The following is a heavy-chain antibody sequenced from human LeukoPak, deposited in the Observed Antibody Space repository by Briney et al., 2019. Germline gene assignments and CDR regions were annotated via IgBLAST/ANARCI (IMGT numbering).Heavy chain of an antibody. CDR1: GGSISNYY. Sequence: SETLSLTCTVSGGSISNYYWSWIRQPAGKGLEWIGRIYSSGTTNYNPSLNSRATMSVDTSKNQFSLKLSSVTAAGTAVYYCARDSQQRSSTYYDLWGQGTLVTVSS. D-gene: IGHD6-13*01. CDR2: IYSSGTT. J-gene: IGHJ5*02. V-gene: IGHV4-4*07. CDR3: ARDSQQRSSTYYDL.